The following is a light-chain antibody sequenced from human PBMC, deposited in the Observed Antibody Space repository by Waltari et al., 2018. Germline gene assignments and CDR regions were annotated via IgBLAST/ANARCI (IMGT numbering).Light chain of an antibody. CDR2: DVS. CDR3: CSFTSSSTWV. V-gene: IGLV2-14*03. Sequence: QSALTQPASVSGSPGQSITIPCTGTATDIGGKNYVSWYQQHPGKAPKLVIFDVSSRPSGISYRFSASKFGNTASLTISGLQPDDEADYYCCSFTSSSTWVFGGGTKLTVL. J-gene: IGLJ3*02. CDR1: ATDIGGKNY.